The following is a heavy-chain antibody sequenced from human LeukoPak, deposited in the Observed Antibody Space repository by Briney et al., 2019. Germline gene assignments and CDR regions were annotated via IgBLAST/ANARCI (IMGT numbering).Heavy chain of an antibody. CDR1: GFTFSSYG. D-gene: IGHD2-15*01. CDR2: ISYDGSNK. J-gene: IGHJ4*02. V-gene: IGHV3-30*18. CDR3: AKTPTTAANYFDD. Sequence: PGGSLRLSCAASGFTFSSYGMHWVRQAPGKGLEWVAVISYDGSNKYYADSVKGRFTISRDNSKNTLYLQMNGLRAEDTAVYYCAKTPTTAANYFDDWGQGTLVTVSS.